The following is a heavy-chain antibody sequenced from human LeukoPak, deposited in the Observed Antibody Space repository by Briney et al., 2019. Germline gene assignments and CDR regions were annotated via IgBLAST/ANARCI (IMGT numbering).Heavy chain of an antibody. CDR1: GGSISSYY. J-gene: IGHJ4*02. D-gene: IGHD6-19*01. V-gene: IGHV4-59*08. CDR2: IYYSGST. CDR3: ARLVASRSSGWSYRLFDY. Sequence: SETLSLTCTVSGGSISSYYWSWIRQPPGKGLEWIGYIYYSGSTNYNPSLKSRVTISVDTSKNQFSLKLSSVTAADTAVYYCARLVASRSSGWSYRLFDYWGQGTLVTVSS.